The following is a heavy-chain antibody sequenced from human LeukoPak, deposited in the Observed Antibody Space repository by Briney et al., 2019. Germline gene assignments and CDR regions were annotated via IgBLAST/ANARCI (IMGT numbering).Heavy chain of an antibody. Sequence: SETLSLTCTVSGGSISSSSYYWGWIRQPPGKGLEWIGSAYYSGSTYHNPSLKSRVAVSVDTSKNQFSLKLSSVTAADTAVYYCARVGRYYDSSGPYDAFDIWGQGTMVTVSS. CDR3: ARVGRYYDSSGPYDAFDI. V-gene: IGHV4-39*01. CDR1: GGSISSSSYY. J-gene: IGHJ3*02. D-gene: IGHD3-22*01. CDR2: AYYSGST.